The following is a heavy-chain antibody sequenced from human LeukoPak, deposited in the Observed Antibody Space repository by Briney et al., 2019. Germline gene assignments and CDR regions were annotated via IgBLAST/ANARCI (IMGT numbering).Heavy chain of an antibody. CDR3: ARVPKFLRYFDL. CDR2: IYYSGSP. J-gene: IGHJ2*01. D-gene: IGHD3-3*01. V-gene: IGHV4-39*01. CDR1: GGSISSSSYY. Sequence: PSETLSLTCTVSGGSISSSSYYWGWIRQPPGKGLEWIGSIYYSGSPYYNPSLKSRVTISVDTSKKQFSLKLSSVTAADTAVYYCARVPKFLRYFDLWGRGTLVTVSS.